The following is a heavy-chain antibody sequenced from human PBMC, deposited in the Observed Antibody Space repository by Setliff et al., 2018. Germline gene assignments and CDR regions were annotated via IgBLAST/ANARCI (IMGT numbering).Heavy chain of an antibody. CDR2: IKQDGSEK. D-gene: IGHD3-10*01. CDR1: GFTFSSYW. J-gene: IGHJ5*02. CDR3: AKNGFGVVALGVNNWFDP. V-gene: IGHV3-7*01. Sequence: GGSLRLSCAASGFTFSSYWMSWVRQAPGKGLEWVANIKQDGSEKYYADSVKGRFTISRDNSKNTLFLQMNSLRAEDTAVYYCAKNGFGVVALGVNNWFDPWGQGTLVTVSS.